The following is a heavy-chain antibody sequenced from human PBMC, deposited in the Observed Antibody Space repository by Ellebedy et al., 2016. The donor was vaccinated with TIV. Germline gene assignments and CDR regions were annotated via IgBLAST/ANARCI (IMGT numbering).Heavy chain of an antibody. CDR3: ARRLHYGDWYFDL. J-gene: IGHJ2*01. V-gene: IGHV4-59*01. CDR2: IYYSRTT. CDR1: GISIGRYF. Sequence: MPSETLSLTCTVSGISIGRYFWNWIRQSPEKGLEWIGYIYYSRTTTYSPSLKSRVTMSVDPSKNQFSLRLTSATAADTAVYYCARRLHYGDWYFDLWGRGTLVTVSS. D-gene: IGHD4-17*01.